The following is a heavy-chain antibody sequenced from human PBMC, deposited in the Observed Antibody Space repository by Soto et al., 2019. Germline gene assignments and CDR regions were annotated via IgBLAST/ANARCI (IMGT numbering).Heavy chain of an antibody. CDR1: GYTFTSYY. Sequence: ASVKVSCKASGYTFTSYYMHWVRQAPGQGLEWMGIINPSGGSTSYAQKFQGRVTMTRDTSTSTVYMELSSLRSEDTAVYYCARQGVDYDFWSGYWDYYYYYYTDVWGKGTTVTVSS. CDR2: INPSGGST. D-gene: IGHD3-3*01. J-gene: IGHJ6*03. CDR3: ARQGVDYDFWSGYWDYYYYYYTDV. V-gene: IGHV1-46*03.